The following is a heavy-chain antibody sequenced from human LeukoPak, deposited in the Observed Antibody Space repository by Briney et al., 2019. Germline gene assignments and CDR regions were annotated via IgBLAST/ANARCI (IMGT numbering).Heavy chain of an antibody. D-gene: IGHD2-21*02. Sequence: SETLSLTCTVSGGSISSYYWSWLRQPPGKGLEWLGYIYYSGSTNYNPSLKSRVTISIDTSKNQFSLRLSSVTAADTAVYYCARVSYCAGDCHSRQFDYWGQGTLVTVSS. CDR1: GGSISSYY. J-gene: IGHJ4*02. V-gene: IGHV4-59*01. CDR3: ARVSYCAGDCHSRQFDY. CDR2: IYYSGST.